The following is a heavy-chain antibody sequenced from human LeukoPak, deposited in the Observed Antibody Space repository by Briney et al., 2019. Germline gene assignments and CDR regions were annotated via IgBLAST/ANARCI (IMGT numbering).Heavy chain of an antibody. CDR2: ISSSGSTI. D-gene: IGHD6-19*01. CDR1: GFTFSSYE. V-gene: IGHV3-48*03. Sequence: GGSLRLSCAASGFTFSSYEMNWVRQAPGKGLEWVSYISSSGSTIYYADSVKGRFTISRDNAKNSLYLQMNSLRAEDTAVHYCVRAYHSSGWYRIDYWGQGTLVTVSS. J-gene: IGHJ4*02. CDR3: VRAYHSSGWYRIDY.